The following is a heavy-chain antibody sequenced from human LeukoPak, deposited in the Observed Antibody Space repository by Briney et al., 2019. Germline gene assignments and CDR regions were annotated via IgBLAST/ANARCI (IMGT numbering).Heavy chain of an antibody. CDR1: KFTFSTYG. CDR3: AKASSNWFDP. V-gene: IGHV3-30*18. J-gene: IGHJ5*02. Sequence: GGSLRLSCAASKFTFSTYGMHWVRQAPGKGLEWVAVISYDGSNIFYADSVKGRFTISRDNSKNTLYLQMNSLRAEDTAVYYCAKASSNWFDPWGQGTLVTVSS. CDR2: ISYDGSNI.